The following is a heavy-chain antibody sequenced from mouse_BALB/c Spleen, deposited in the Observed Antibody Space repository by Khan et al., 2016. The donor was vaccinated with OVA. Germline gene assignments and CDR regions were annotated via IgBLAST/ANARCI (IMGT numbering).Heavy chain of an antibody. Sequence: EVQLVESGPGLVKPSQSLSLTCTVTGYSITSGYGWNWIRQFPGNKLEWMGYISYNGSTTYNPSLKSRISITRDTSNNQFFLQLNSVTTEDTATYYCARTARIKYWGQGTTLTVSS. CDR2: ISYNGST. V-gene: IGHV3-2*02. D-gene: IGHD1-2*01. CDR1: GYSITSGYG. J-gene: IGHJ2*01. CDR3: ARTARIKY.